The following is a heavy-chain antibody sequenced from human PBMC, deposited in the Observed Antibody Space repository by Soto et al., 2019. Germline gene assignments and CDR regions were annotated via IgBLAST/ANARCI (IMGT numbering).Heavy chain of an antibody. Sequence: QVQLVESGGGVVQPGRSLRLSCTASGFPFSPYTMHWVRQAPGKGLEWVTVISYDGSNEYYADSVKGRFAISRDNSKNTLYLPMNSLRPEDTAVYYCARGGGFCGGDCYKGGIDYWGQGILVTVSS. V-gene: IGHV3-30*09. CDR1: GFPFSPYT. J-gene: IGHJ4*02. CDR3: ARGGGFCGGDCYKGGIDY. D-gene: IGHD2-21*02. CDR2: ISYDGSNE.